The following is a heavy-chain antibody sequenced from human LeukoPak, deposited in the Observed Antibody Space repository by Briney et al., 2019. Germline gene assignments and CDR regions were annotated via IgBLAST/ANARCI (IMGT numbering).Heavy chain of an antibody. J-gene: IGHJ3*02. D-gene: IGHD5-18*01. CDR1: GGSISSYC. Sequence: SETLSLTCTVSGGSISSYCWSWIRQPPGKGLEWIGYIYYSGSTNYNPSLKSRVTISVDTSKNQFSLKLSSVTAADTAVCYCARVLDTAMASDALDIWGQGTMVTVSS. V-gene: IGHV4-59*01. CDR3: ARVLDTAMASDALDI. CDR2: IYYSGST.